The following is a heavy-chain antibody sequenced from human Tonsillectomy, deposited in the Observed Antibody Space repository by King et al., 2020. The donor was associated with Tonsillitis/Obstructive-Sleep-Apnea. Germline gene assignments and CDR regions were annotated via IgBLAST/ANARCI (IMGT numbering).Heavy chain of an antibody. J-gene: IGHJ4*02. CDR2: ISGSGGST. D-gene: IGHD5-18*01. CDR3: AKVGIRLYYFDY. Sequence: EVQLQESGGGLVHPGGSLRLSCAASGFTFSSYAMSWVRQAPGKGLEWVSAISGSGGSTYYADSVKGRFTISRDNSKNTLYLQMNSLRAEDTAVYYCAKVGIRLYYFDYWGQGTLVTVSS. V-gene: IGHV3-23*01. CDR1: GFTFSSYA.